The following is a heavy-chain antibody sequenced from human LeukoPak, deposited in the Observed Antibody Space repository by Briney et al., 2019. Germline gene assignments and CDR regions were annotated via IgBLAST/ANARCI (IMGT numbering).Heavy chain of an antibody. V-gene: IGHV1-2*02. CDR1: GYTFTGYY. CDR3: ARDPVLRYFDWLPNYYYYMDV. D-gene: IGHD3-9*01. J-gene: IGHJ6*03. Sequence: ASVKVSCKASGYTFTGYYMHWVRQAPGQGFEWMGWINPNSGGTNYAQRFQGRVTMTRDTSISTAYMELSRLRSDDTAVYYCARDPVLRYFDWLPNYYYYMDVWGKGTTVTISS. CDR2: INPNSGGT.